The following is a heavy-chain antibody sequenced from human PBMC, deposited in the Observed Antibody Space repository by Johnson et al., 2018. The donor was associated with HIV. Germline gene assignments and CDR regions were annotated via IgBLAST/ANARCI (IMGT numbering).Heavy chain of an antibody. CDR2: ISGGNT. Sequence: QVQLVESGGGLVKPGGSLRLSCVGSGFTFSDYYMSWVRQAPGKGLEWIAYISGGNTYYADSVRGRFTISRDNSKNTLYLQMSSLKVEDTAMYYCARDGESQQLPLGDAFDVWGQGTMVIVSS. CDR3: ARDGESQQLPLGDAFDV. V-gene: IGHV3-11*06. D-gene: IGHD6-13*01. CDR1: GFTFSDYY. J-gene: IGHJ3*01.